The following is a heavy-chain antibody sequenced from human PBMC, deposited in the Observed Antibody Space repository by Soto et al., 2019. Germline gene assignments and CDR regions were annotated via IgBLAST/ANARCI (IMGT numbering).Heavy chain of an antibody. V-gene: IGHV4-30-4*01. D-gene: IGHD7-27*01. CDR3: ARGPAGDKVDY. J-gene: IGHJ4*02. CDR2: IYNSGTT. CDR1: GRSISSGDYY. Sequence: QVQLQEPGPRLVEPSQTLSLTCTVSGRSISSGDYYWSWIRQSPGTGLEWIGHIYNSGTTYINPSLKIRVTISADMSKNQFSLKVNSVTAADTAVYYCARGPAGDKVDYWGQGTLVTVSS.